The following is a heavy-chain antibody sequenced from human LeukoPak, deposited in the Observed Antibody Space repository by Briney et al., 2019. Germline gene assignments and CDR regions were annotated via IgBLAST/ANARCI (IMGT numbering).Heavy chain of an antibody. D-gene: IGHD5/OR15-5a*01. J-gene: IGHJ2*01. CDR3: AKDRKVYEL. V-gene: IGHV3-23*01. CDR2: ISGSGGTT. Sequence: PGGPLRLSCAASGLTFSTYAMSWVRQAPGKGPEWVSGISGSGGTTYYADSVKGRFSISRDNSRSMLYLQMNSLRVEDTALYYCAKDRKVYELWGRGTLVTVSS. CDR1: GLTFSTYA.